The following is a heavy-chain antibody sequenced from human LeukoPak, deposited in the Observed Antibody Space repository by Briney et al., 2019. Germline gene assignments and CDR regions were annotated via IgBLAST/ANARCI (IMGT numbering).Heavy chain of an antibody. CDR3: ARRAIAARRAFDI. D-gene: IGHD6-6*01. Sequence: PSETLSLTCAVYGGPFSGYYWSWIRQPPGKGLEWIGEINHSGSTNYNPSLKSRVTISVDTSKNQFSLKLSSVTAADTAVYYCARRAIAARRAFDIWGQGTMVTVSS. V-gene: IGHV4-34*01. CDR1: GGPFSGYY. J-gene: IGHJ3*02. CDR2: INHSGST.